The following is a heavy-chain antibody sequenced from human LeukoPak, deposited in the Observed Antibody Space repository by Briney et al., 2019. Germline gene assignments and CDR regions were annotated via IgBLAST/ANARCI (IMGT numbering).Heavy chain of an antibody. Sequence: NPSETLSLTCTVSGGSISSSSYYWGWIRQPPGKGLEWIGSIYYSGSTYYNPSLKSRVTISVDTSKNQFSLKLSSVTAADTAVYYCARGCEHSSSCQGSPSHFDYWGQGTLVTVSS. CDR1: GGSISSSSYY. CDR2: IYYSGST. J-gene: IGHJ4*02. V-gene: IGHV4-39*07. D-gene: IGHD6-13*01. CDR3: ARGCEHSSSCQGSPSHFDY.